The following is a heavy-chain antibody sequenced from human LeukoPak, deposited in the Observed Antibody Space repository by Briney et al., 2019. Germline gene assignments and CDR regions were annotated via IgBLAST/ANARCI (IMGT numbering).Heavy chain of an antibody. Sequence: PGGSLRLSCAASGFTFSSYAMSWVRQAPGKGLEWVSAISGSGGSTYYADSVKGRFTISRDNSKNTLYLQMNSLRAEDTAVYYCAKRTRVLTGYYPYAPGEEEHWGQGTLVTVSS. D-gene: IGHD3-9*01. CDR3: AKRTRVLTGYYPYAPGEEEH. V-gene: IGHV3-23*01. J-gene: IGHJ4*02. CDR2: ISGSGGST. CDR1: GFTFSSYA.